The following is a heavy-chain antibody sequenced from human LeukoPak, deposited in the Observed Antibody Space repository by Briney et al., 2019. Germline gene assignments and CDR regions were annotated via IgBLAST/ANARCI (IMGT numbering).Heavy chain of an antibody. V-gene: IGHV4-39*01. J-gene: IGHJ4*02. CDR3: ARYHQIPRPHSSSSH. Sequence: SETLSLTCTVSGDSISSSGYYWGWIRQPPGKGLEWIGSIYYTGNTYYNPSLKSRVTISVDTSKNQFSLKLSSVTAADTAVYYCARYHQIPRPHSSSSHWGQGTLVTVSS. CDR2: IYYTGNT. CDR1: GDSISSSGYY. D-gene: IGHD6-6*01.